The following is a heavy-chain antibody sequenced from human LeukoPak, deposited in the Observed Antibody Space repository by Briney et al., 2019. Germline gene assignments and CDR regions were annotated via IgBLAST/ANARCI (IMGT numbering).Heavy chain of an antibody. CDR3: AKGRYYDFWSGAYYFDY. J-gene: IGHJ4*02. V-gene: IGHV3-23*01. CDR1: GFTVSSNY. CDR2: ISGSGGST. D-gene: IGHD3-3*01. Sequence: GGSLRLSCAASGFTVSSNYMSWVRQAPGKGLEWVSAISGSGGSTYYADSVKGRFTISRDNSKNTLYLQMNSLRAEDTAVYYCAKGRYYDFWSGAYYFDYWGQGTLVTVSS.